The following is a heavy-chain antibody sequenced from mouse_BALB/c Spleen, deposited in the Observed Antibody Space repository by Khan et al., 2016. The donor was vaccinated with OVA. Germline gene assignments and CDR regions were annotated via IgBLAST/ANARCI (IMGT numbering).Heavy chain of an antibody. J-gene: IGHJ3*01. CDR1: GYTFSSYT. V-gene: IGHV1-4*01. CDR2: INPNNGYT. D-gene: IGHD2-14*01. Sequence: QVQLKESGAELARPGASVKMSCKTSGYTFSSYTIHWIKLRPGQGLEWIGYINPNNGYTNYNQKFKDKATLTADKSSTTVYMQLSSLTSDDSAMYNGDRDGAYDRNDCLFAYWGQGTLVTVSA. CDR3: DRDGAYDRNDCLFAY.